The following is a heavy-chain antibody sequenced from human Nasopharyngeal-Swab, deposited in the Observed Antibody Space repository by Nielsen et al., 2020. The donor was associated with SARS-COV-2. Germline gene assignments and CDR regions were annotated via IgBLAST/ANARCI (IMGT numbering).Heavy chain of an antibody. Sequence: SETLSLTCTVSGGSISSYYWSWIRQPPGKGLEWIGYIYYSGSTNYNPSHKSRVTISVDTSKNQFSLKLSSVTAADTAVYYCARDKGGMATLDYYYYYYMDVWGKGTTVTVSS. V-gene: IGHV4-59*01. CDR1: GGSISSYY. CDR2: IYYSGST. D-gene: IGHD5-24*01. CDR3: ARDKGGMATLDYYYYYYMDV. J-gene: IGHJ6*03.